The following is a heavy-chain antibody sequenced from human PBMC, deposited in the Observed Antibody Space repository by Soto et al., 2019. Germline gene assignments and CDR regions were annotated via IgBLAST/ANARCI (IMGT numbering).Heavy chain of an antibody. CDR3: ARDHYGHYGMDV. CDR1: GFTFSIYT. D-gene: IGHD3-16*01. V-gene: IGHV3-21*01. CDR2: ISSSSSSI. Sequence: EVQLVESGGGLVNPGESLRLSCAASGFTFSIYTMNWVRQAPGKGLEWVSSISSSSSSIYYADSVKGRFTISRDNAKNSLYLQMNSLRAEDTAVYYCARDHYGHYGMDVWGQGTTVTVSS. J-gene: IGHJ6*02.